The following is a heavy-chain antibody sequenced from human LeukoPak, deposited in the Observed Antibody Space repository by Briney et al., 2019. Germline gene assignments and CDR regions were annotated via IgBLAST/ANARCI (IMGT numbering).Heavy chain of an antibody. J-gene: IGHJ5*02. CDR2: INPNSGGT. CDR3: ARDFPIQIWTRTPWFDP. Sequence: LVKVSCKASGYTFTGYYIHWVRQAPGQGLEWMGWINPNSGGTNYAQRFQGRVTMTRDTSISTAYIELSRLTSDDTAVYYCARDFPIQIWTRTPWFDPWGQGTLVTVSS. D-gene: IGHD5-18*01. CDR1: GYTFTGYY. V-gene: IGHV1-2*02.